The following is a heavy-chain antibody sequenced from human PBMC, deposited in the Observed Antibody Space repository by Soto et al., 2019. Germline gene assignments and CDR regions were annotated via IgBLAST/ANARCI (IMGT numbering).Heavy chain of an antibody. V-gene: IGHV1-69*13. CDR1: GGTFSSYA. CDR3: ARGSVKDIVVVVAATRDDAFDI. J-gene: IGHJ3*02. Sequence: ASVKVSCKASGGTFSSYAISWVRQAPGQGLEWMGGIIPIFGTANYAQKFQGRVTITADESTSTAYMELSSLRSEDTAVYYCARGSVKDIVVVVAATRDDAFDIWGQGTMVTVSS. D-gene: IGHD2-15*01. CDR2: IIPIFGTA.